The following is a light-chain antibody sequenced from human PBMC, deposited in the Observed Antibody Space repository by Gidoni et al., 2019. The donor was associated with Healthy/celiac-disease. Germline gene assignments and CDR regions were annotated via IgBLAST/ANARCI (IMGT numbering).Light chain of an antibody. J-gene: IGLJ1*01. CDR3: NSFRSGSPPSYV. V-gene: IGLV2-14*03. Sequence: QSALTQPASVSGSPGQSITISCTGTSSDVGGYNYVSWYQQHPGKAPKFIIYDVSNRPEGVSDRFSGSKSGNTASLTISGLQAEDEADYYCNSFRSGSPPSYVFGTGTKVTVL. CDR1: SSDVGGYNY. CDR2: DVS.